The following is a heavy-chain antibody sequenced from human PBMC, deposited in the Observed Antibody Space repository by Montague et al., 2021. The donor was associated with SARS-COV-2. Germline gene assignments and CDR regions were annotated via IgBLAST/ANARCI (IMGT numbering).Heavy chain of an antibody. J-gene: IGHJ2*01. CDR2: NNYSGKT. CDR1: GGSISGGTYY. V-gene: IGHV4-39*01. Sequence: SETLSLTCTVSGGSISGGTYYWGCVRQPPGKGREWMGTNNYSGKTYYNPTLKSRVTISVDTSKNQFSLKVTSVTAADTAVYYSARRAQCELSLFFDLWGRGTLVAVSS. D-gene: IGHD1-26*01. CDR3: ARRAQCELSLFFDL.